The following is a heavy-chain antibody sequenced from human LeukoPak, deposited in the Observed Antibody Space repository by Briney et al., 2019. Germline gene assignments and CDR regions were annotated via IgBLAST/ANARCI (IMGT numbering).Heavy chain of an antibody. J-gene: IGHJ4*02. Sequence: PGGSLRLSCAASGFTFSDYYMSWIRQAPGKGLEWVSYISSSSSYRSHADSVKGRFTISRDNAKNSLYLQMNSLRAEDTAVYYCARISGSYVFDYWGQGTLVTVSS. CDR1: GFTFSDYY. CDR3: ARISGSYVFDY. CDR2: ISSSSSYR. V-gene: IGHV3-11*03. D-gene: IGHD1-26*01.